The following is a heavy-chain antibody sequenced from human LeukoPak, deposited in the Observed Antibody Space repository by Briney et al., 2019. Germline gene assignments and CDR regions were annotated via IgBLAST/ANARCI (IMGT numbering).Heavy chain of an antibody. D-gene: IGHD6-6*01. CDR2: ISSSSSYM. CDR3: ARSSSSSRNDAFDI. J-gene: IGHJ3*02. Sequence: GGSLRLSCAASGFAFSSYSMNWVRQAPGKGLEWVSSISSSSSYMYYADSVKGRFTISRDNAKNSLYLQMNSLRAEDTAVYYCARSSSSSRNDAFDIWGQGTMVTVSS. V-gene: IGHV3-21*01. CDR1: GFAFSSYS.